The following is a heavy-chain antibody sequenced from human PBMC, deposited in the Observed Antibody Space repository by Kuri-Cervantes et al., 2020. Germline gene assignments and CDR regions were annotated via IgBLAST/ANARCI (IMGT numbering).Heavy chain of an antibody. D-gene: IGHD3-9*01. CDR2: ISYDGSNK. J-gene: IGHJ6*04. CDR3: ARDGTIFWIPVMDV. V-gene: IGHV3-30-3*01. CDR1: GFTFGSYA. Sequence: GESLKISCAASGFTFGSYALHWVRQAPGKGLEWVAVISYDGSNKYYADSVKGRFTISRDNSKNTLYLQMNSLRAEDTAVYYCARDGTIFWIPVMDVWGKGTTVTVSS.